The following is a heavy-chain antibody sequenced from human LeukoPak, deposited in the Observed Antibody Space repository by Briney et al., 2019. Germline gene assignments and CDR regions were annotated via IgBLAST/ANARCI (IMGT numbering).Heavy chain of an antibody. V-gene: IGHV4-38-2*02. Sequence: SETLSLTCTVSGYSIRSGFYWGWIRQSPGKGLEWIGNIYYSGSTYYNPSLKSRVTISVETSKNQFSLKLSSVTAADTAVYYCARDGRFPPEVLPRYFDYWGQGTLVTVSS. CDR3: ARDGRFPPEVLPRYFDY. CDR2: IYYSGST. D-gene: IGHD1-26*01. J-gene: IGHJ4*02. CDR1: GYSIRSGFY.